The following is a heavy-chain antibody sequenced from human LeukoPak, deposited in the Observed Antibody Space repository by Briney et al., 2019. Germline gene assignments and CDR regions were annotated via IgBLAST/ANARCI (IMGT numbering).Heavy chain of an antibody. D-gene: IGHD2-21*02. CDR1: GFTFSSYA. Sequence: GGSLRLSCAASGFTFSSYAMSWVRQAPGKGLEWVSTISGSGDNTYFADSVQGRFTISRDNSKNTLYLQMNSLRADGTAVYYCAKLVHTAVVISYCGGDCYPDYWGQGTLVTVSS. CDR2: ISGSGDNT. CDR3: AKLVHTAVVISYCGGDCYPDY. J-gene: IGHJ4*02. V-gene: IGHV3-23*01.